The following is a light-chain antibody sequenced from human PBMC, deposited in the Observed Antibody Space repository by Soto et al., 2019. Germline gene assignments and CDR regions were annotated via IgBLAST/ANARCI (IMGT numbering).Light chain of an antibody. CDR3: PHSTNRPYP. J-gene: IGKJ5*01. CDR2: DVS. CDR1: QGVTTN. V-gene: IGKV3-15*01. Sequence: VVTQSPAILSVSPGERATLAFRAGQGVTTNFAWYQQKSGQSPRLLIYDVSIRATGVPARFSGTGSETDFTLTISGLQSEDSAIYFCPHSTNRPYPSGQRTRPAIK.